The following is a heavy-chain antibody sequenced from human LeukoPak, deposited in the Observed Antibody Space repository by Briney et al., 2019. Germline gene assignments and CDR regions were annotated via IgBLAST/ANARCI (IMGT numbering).Heavy chain of an antibody. CDR2: IYYSGTT. Sequence: SETLSLTCAVYRGSFSGYYWSWIRQTPAKGLEWIGSIYYSGTTYYNPSLKRRVTISVDTSKNQFSLRLTSVTAADTAVYYCARPQKEMATITSVVAFDYWGQGTLVTVSS. CDR3: ARPQKEMATITSVVAFDY. CDR1: RGSFSGYY. V-gene: IGHV4-34*01. D-gene: IGHD5-24*01. J-gene: IGHJ4*02.